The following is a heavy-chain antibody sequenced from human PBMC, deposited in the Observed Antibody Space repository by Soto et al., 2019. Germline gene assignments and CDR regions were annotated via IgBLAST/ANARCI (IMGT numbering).Heavy chain of an antibody. V-gene: IGHV5-10-1*01. D-gene: IGHD5-12*01. CDR3: ASAGAGYSGFTAYDY. J-gene: IGHJ4*02. Sequence: PGESLKISCKGSEYSFTSYWISWVRQMPGKGLEWMGRIDPSDSYTNYSPSFQGHVTISADKSISTAYLQWSSLKASDTAMYYCASAGAGYSGFTAYDYWGQGTLVTVSS. CDR1: EYSFTSYW. CDR2: IDPSDSYT.